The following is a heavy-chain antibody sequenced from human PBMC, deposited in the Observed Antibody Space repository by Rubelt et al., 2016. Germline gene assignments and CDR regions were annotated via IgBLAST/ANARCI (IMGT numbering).Heavy chain of an antibody. Sequence: EVQLLESGGGLVQPGGSLRLSCAASGFTFSSYSMNWVRQAPGKGLEWVSSISSSSSYIYYADSVKGRFTVSRDNAKNSLYLQMTSLRAEDTAVDYGARGAGGYGHFDYWGQGTLVTVSS. J-gene: IGHJ4*02. V-gene: IGHV3-21*01. CDR1: GFTFSSYS. D-gene: IGHD5-12*01. CDR3: ARGAGGYGHFDY. CDR2: ISSSSSYI.